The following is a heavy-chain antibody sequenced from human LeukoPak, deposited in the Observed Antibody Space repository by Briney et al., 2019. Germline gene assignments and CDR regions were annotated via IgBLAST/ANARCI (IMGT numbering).Heavy chain of an antibody. CDR1: GYTFTSYG. V-gene: IGHV1-18*01. CDR2: ISAYNGNT. D-gene: IGHD6-19*01. J-gene: IGHJ6*02. Sequence: ASVKVSCKASGYTFTSYGISWVRQAPGQGLEWMGWISAYNGNTNYAQKLQGRVTMTTDTSTSTAYMELRSLRSDDTAVYYCARSSSGTFYYYGMDVWGQGITVTVSS. CDR3: ARSSSGTFYYYGMDV.